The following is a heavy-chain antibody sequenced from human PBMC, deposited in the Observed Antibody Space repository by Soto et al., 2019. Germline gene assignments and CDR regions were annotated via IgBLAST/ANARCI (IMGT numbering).Heavy chain of an antibody. D-gene: IGHD3-10*01. J-gene: IGHJ4*02. Sequence: EVQLVESGGGLVQPGGSLGLSFAPPGFTFSDPYMDWVRQAPGKGQEWVGRSKNKADSYTTEYAASVKGRFTISRDGSKNSLFLQMNSLKTEDTAVYYCTVWGSGNDFGAAWGQGILVTVSS. CDR1: GFTFSDPY. V-gene: IGHV3-72*01. CDR2: SKNKADSYTT. CDR3: TVWGSGNDFGAA.